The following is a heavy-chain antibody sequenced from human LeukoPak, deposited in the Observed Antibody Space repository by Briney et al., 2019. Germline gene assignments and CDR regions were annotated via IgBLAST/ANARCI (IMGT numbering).Heavy chain of an antibody. V-gene: IGHV4-34*01. CDR2: INHSGST. CDR3: AREVISLSYAFDI. D-gene: IGHD3-10*01. J-gene: IGHJ3*02. Sequence: SETLSLTCAVYGGSFSGYYWSWIRQPPGKGLEWIGEINHSGSTNYNPSLKSRVTISVGTSKNQFSLKLSSVTAADTAVYYCAREVISLSYAFDIWGQGTMVTVSS. CDR1: GGSFSGYY.